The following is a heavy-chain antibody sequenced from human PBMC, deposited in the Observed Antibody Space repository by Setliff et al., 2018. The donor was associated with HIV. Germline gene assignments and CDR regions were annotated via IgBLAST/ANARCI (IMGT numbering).Heavy chain of an antibody. CDR2: IYYSGST. CDR3: ARDQVPNYYDSSGYYYIDY. V-gene: IGHV4-61*01. D-gene: IGHD3-22*01. J-gene: IGHJ4*02. Sequence: SETLSLTCTVSGGSISSGSYYWSWIRQPTGKGLEWIGYIYYSGSTNYNPSLKSRVTISVDTSKNQFSLKLRSVTAADTAVYYCARDQVPNYYDSSGYYYIDYWGQGTLVTAPQ. CDR1: GGSISSGSYY.